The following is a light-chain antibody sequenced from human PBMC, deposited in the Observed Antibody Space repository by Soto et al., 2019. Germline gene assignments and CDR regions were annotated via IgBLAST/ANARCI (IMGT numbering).Light chain of an antibody. Sequence: IVLTQSPGTLSLSPGERATLSCRASQSFSATYLAWDQQKPGQAPRLLIYGASSRATGIPDRFSGSGSGTDFTLTISRLEPEDFAVYYCQQYGSSRTFGQWTKVEI. V-gene: IGKV3-20*01. CDR3: QQYGSSRT. CDR2: GAS. J-gene: IGKJ1*01. CDR1: QSFSATY.